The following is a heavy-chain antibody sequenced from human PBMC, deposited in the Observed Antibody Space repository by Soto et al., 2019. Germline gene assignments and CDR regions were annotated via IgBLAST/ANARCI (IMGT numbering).Heavy chain of an antibody. CDR1: GGSFSGYY. CDR3: ATGITGTQRLFDY. D-gene: IGHD1-7*01. V-gene: IGHV4-34*01. CDR2: INHSGST. J-gene: IGHJ4*02. Sequence: PSETLSLTCAVYGGSFSGYYWSWIRQPPGKGLEWIGEINHSGSTNYNPSLKSRVTISVDTSKNQFSLKLSSVTAADTAVYYCATGITGTQRLFDYWGQGTLVTVS.